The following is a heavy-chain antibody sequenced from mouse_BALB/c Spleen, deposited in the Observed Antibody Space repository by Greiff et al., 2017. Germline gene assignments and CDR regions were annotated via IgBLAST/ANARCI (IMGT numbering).Heavy chain of an antibody. Sequence: EVKLVESGGGLVKPGGSLKLSCAASGFTFSDYYMYWVRQTPEKRLEWVATISDGGSYTYYPDSVKGRFTISRDNAKNNLYLQMSSLKSEDTAMYYCASDYYGYWYFDVWGAGTTVTVSS. CDR1: GFTFSDYY. V-gene: IGHV5-4*02. CDR3: ASDYYGYWYFDV. J-gene: IGHJ1*01. D-gene: IGHD1-1*01. CDR2: ISDGGSYT.